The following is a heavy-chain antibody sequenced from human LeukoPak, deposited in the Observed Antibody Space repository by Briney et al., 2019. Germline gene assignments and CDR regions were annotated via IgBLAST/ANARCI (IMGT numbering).Heavy chain of an antibody. CDR2: INHSGST. Sequence: AETLSLTCTVSGVSISSSSYYWGWIRQPPGKGLEWIGEINHSGSTNYNPSLKSRVTISVDTSKNQFSLKLSSVTAADTAVYYCARGWPRQDYWGQGTLVTVSS. CDR3: ARGWPRQDY. CDR1: GVSISSSSYY. V-gene: IGHV4-39*07. J-gene: IGHJ4*02.